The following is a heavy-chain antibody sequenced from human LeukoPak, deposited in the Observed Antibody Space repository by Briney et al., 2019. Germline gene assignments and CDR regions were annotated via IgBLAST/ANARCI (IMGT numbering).Heavy chain of an antibody. V-gene: IGHV3-23*01. CDR3: AKLVDY. CDR2: ISVSGVST. CDR1: GFTFTSYA. J-gene: IGHJ4*02. Sequence: GGSLRLSCAASGFTFTSYAMSWVRQTPGKALEWVSTISVSGVSTYCADSVKGRFTISRDNSKNTLFLRMNSLRAEDTAIYYCAKLVDYWGQGTLVTVSS.